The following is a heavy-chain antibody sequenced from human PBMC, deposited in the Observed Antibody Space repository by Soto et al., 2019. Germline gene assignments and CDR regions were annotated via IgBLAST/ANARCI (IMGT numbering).Heavy chain of an antibody. CDR2: IYYSGST. D-gene: IGHD3-9*01. CDR1: GGSISSGDYY. J-gene: IGHJ4*02. V-gene: IGHV4-30-4*01. Sequence: PSETLSLTCTVSGGSISSGDYYWSWIRQPPGKGLEWIGYIYYSGSTYYNQSLKSRVTISVDTSKNQFSLKLSSVTAADTAVYYCARDQGRTYYDILTGYYWKGFPYYWGQGTLVTVSS. CDR3: ARDQGRTYYDILTGYYWKGFPYY.